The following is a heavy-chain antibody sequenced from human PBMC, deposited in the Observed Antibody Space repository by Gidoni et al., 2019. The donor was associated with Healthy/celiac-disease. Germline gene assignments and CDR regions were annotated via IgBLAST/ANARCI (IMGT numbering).Heavy chain of an antibody. CDR3: ARGPTYYDFWSGYSPEYNWFDP. CDR1: GGSFSGYY. D-gene: IGHD3-3*01. J-gene: IGHJ5*02. CDR2: INHSGST. Sequence: QVQLQQWGAGLLKPSETLSLTCAVYGGSFSGYYWSWLRQPPGKGLEWIGEINHSGSTNYNPSLKSRVTISVDTSKNQFSLKLSSVTAADTAVYYCARGPTYYDFWSGYSPEYNWFDPWGQGTLVTVSS. V-gene: IGHV4-34*01.